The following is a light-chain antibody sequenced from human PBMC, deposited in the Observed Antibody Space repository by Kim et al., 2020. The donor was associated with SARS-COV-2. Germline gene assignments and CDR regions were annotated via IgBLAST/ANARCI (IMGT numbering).Light chain of an antibody. J-gene: IGKJ2*01. CDR1: HSVSTN. CDR2: DAS. Sequence: EILMTQSPATLSVSPGERATLSCRASHSVSTNLAWYQQKPGQAPRLLIYDASTRATGVPARFSGSGSGTEFTLTISSLQSEDCAVYYCQEYNDWQTFGQGTKVDIK. V-gene: IGKV3-15*01. CDR3: QEYNDWQT.